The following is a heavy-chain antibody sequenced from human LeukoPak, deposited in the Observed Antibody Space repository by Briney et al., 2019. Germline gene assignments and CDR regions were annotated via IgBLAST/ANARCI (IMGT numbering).Heavy chain of an antibody. D-gene: IGHD6-13*01. CDR3: AREGYRGIAAAGTGVDDY. J-gene: IGHJ4*02. V-gene: IGHV4-31*03. CDR2: INYSGST. CDR1: GDSISSGGYY. Sequence: PSETLSLTCTVSGDSISSGGYYWSWIRQHPGKGLEWIGYINYSGSTYYNPSLKSRVTISVDTSKNQFSLKLSSVTAADTAVYYCAREGYRGIAAAGTGVDDYWGQGTLVTVSS.